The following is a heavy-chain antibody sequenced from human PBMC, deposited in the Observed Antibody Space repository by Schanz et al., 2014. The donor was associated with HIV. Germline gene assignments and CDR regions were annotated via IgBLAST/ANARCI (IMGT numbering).Heavy chain of an antibody. CDR1: GYTFTSYG. J-gene: IGHJ4*02. V-gene: IGHV1-18*01. CDR3: ARVNKDIGGYYFDY. D-gene: IGHD2-15*01. CDR2: INPNSGGT. Sequence: QVQLVQSGAEVKKPGASVKVSCKASGYTFTSYGINWVRQAPGQGLEWMGWINPNSGGTNYAQKFQGRVTMTTDTSTSTAYMELRSLRSDDTAVYYCARVNKDIGGYYFDYWGQGTLVTVSS.